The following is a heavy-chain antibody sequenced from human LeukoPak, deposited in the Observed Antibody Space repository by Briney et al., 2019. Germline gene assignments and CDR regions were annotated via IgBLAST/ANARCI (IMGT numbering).Heavy chain of an antibody. CDR3: TRRRYDGYNNYYYGMDV. D-gene: IGHD5-24*01. V-gene: IGHV3-73*01. CDR1: GFTFSGSA. CDR2: IRSKANSYAT. Sequence: PGGSLRLSCAASGFTFSGSAMHWVRQASGKGLEWVGRIRSKANSYATAYAASVKGRFTISRDDSKNTAYLQMNSLKTEDTAVYYCTRRRYDGYNNYYYGMDVWGQGTTVTVSS. J-gene: IGHJ6*02.